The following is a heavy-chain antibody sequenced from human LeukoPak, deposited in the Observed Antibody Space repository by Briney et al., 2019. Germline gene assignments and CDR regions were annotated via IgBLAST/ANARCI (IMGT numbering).Heavy chain of an antibody. J-gene: IGHJ4*02. D-gene: IGHD4-17*01. Sequence: PGGSLRLSCAASGFTVSDKYMSWVRQAPGKGLEWVSGISWNSGSIGYADSVKGRFTISRDNAKNSLYLQMNSLRAEDTALYYCAKDKSAYTVTTFDYWGQGTLVTVSS. CDR1: GFTVSDKY. CDR2: ISWNSGSI. CDR3: AKDKSAYTVTTFDY. V-gene: IGHV3-9*01.